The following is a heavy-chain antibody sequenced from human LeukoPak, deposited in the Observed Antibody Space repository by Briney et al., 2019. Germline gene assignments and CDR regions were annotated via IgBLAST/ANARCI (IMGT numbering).Heavy chain of an antibody. D-gene: IGHD2-2*01. CDR1: GGSISSYY. CDR3: ARQSLGYCSSTSCGKAFDI. J-gene: IGHJ3*02. V-gene: IGHV4-59*08. CDR2: IYYSGST. Sequence: SETLSLTCTVSGGSISSYYWSWIRQPPGKGLEWIGYIYYSGSTNYNPSLKSRVTISVDTSKNQFSLKLSSVTAADTAVYYCARQSLGYCSSTSCGKAFDIWGQGTMVTVSS.